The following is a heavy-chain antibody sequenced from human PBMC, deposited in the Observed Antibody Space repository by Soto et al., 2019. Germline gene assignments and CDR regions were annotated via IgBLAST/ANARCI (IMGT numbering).Heavy chain of an antibody. Sequence: GESLKISCVASGFSFGNYAMNWVRQDPGKGLQWVASISNSGGITYYADSVKGRFTISRDNSENTLFLQLNSLRVEDTAIYYCAKDWMGLGYFFEYWGQGTLVTVSS. CDR2: ISNSGGIT. D-gene: IGHD5-18*01. V-gene: IGHV3-23*01. J-gene: IGHJ4*02. CDR1: GFSFGNYA. CDR3: AKDWMGLGYFFEY.